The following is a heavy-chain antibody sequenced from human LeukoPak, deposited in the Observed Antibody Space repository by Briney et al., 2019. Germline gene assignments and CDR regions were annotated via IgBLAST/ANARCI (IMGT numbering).Heavy chain of an antibody. D-gene: IGHD2-21*02. CDR3: ARDSASDHEVFDF. J-gene: IGHJ4*02. Sequence: PSETLSLTCTVSGGSITSYYWSWIRQPAGEGLEWIGRFYPSGSTNYNPSLKSRVAMSVDTSNNQFSLKLSSVTAADTAVYYCARDSASDHEVFDFWGQGTLVTVSS. V-gene: IGHV4-4*07. CDR2: FYPSGST. CDR1: GGSITSYY.